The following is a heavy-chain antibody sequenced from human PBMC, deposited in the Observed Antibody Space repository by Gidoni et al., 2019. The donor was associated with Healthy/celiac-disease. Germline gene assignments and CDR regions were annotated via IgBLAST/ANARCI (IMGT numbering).Heavy chain of an antibody. V-gene: IGHV3-21*01. D-gene: IGHD1-26*01. CDR2: ISSSSSYI. J-gene: IGHJ1*01. CDR3: ARGASFGSYSYFQH. Sequence: EVQLVDSGGGLVKPGGSLRLSCAASGFTFSSYSMNWVRQAPGKGLEWVSSISSSSSYIYYADSGKGRFTISRDNAKNSLYLQMNSLRAEDTAVYYWARGASFGSYSYFQHWGQGTLVTVSS. CDR1: GFTFSSYS.